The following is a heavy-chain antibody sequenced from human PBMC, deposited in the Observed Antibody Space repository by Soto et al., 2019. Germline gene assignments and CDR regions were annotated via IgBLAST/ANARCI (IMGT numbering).Heavy chain of an antibody. CDR1: GFTFSSYW. CDR2: INSDGSST. CDR3: ARLLRYSYGSSAFDI. Sequence: EVQLVESGGGLVQPGGSLRLSCAASGFTFSSYWMHWVRQAPGKGLVWVSRINSDGSSTSYADSVKGRFTISRDNAKNTLYLQMNSLRAEDTAVYYCARLLRYSYGSSAFDIWGQGTMVTVSS. V-gene: IGHV3-74*01. D-gene: IGHD5-18*01. J-gene: IGHJ3*02.